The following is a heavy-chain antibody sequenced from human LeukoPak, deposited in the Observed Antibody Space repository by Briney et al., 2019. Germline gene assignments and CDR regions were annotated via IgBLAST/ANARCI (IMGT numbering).Heavy chain of an antibody. CDR1: GDSVSRSDSY. J-gene: IGHJ1*01. V-gene: IGHV4-39*01. D-gene: IGHD3-22*01. CDR2: IYYSGRT. CDR3: ARRRYYDGSGYLE. Sequence: PSETLSLTCSVSGDSVSRSDSYWDWIRQPPGKGQEWIGTIYYSGRTYYSPSLKSRVTMSVDPSNNQFSLNLRSVTAADTALYYCARRRYYDGSGYLEWGQGTLLSVSP.